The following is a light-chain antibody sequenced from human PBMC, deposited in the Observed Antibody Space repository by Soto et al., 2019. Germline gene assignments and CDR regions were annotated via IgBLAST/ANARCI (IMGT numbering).Light chain of an antibody. V-gene: IGLV2-14*01. CDR3: SSYTSSSTLLYV. Sequence: QSALTQPASVSGSPGQSITISCTGTSSDVGGYNYVSWYQQHPGKAPKLMIYDVSNRPSGVSNRFSGSKSGNPASLTISGIQAEDDADYYCSSYTSSSTLLYVFGTGTKLTVL. CDR1: SSDVGGYNY. CDR2: DVS. J-gene: IGLJ1*01.